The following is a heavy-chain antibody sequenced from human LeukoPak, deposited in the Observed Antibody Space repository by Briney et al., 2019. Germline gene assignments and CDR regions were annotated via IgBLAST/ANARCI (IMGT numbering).Heavy chain of an antibody. J-gene: IGHJ4*02. V-gene: IGHV3-23*01. D-gene: IGHD2-2*01. CDR3: ARGCSSTSCLYFDY. CDR1: GFTFSSYA. Sequence: GGSLRLSCAASGFTFSSYAMSWVRQAPGKGLEWVSTISGSGAYTYYADSVKGRFTISRDNSKNTLYLQMNSLRAEDTAVYYCARGCSSTSCLYFDYWGQGTLVTVSS. CDR2: ISGSGAYT.